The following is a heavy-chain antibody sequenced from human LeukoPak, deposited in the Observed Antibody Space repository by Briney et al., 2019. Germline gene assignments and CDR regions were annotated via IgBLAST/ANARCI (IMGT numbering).Heavy chain of an antibody. D-gene: IGHD1-26*01. J-gene: IGHJ3*02. Sequence: GASVKVSCKASGYTFTGHYMHWVRQAPGQGLERMGRINPNSGGANYAQKFQGRVTMTRDTSISTAYMELSGLRSDDTAVYYCARDREVGSTDDAFDIWGQGTRVIVSS. CDR1: GYTFTGHY. V-gene: IGHV1-2*06. CDR3: ARDREVGSTDDAFDI. CDR2: INPNSGGA.